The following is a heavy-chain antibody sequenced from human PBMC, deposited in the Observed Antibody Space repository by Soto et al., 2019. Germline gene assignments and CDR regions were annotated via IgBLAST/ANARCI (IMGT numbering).Heavy chain of an antibody. Sequence: QVQLVQSGAEVKKPGSSVKVSCKASGGTFSSYTISWVRQAPGQGREWMGRIIPILGIANYGQKFQGRVRISADKASRTDYMELSRLRSEDTAVYYCEKHITMVRGVLRDDAFDIWGQGRMVTFSS. D-gene: IGHD3-10*01. CDR2: IIPILGIA. J-gene: IGHJ3*02. CDR3: EKHITMVRGVLRDDAFDI. V-gene: IGHV1-69*02. CDR1: GGTFSSYT.